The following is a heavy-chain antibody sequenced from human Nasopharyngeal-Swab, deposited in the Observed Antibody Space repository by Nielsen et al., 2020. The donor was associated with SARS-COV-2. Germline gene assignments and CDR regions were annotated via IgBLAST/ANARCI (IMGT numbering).Heavy chain of an antibody. CDR1: GGSISSGSYY. CDR3: ARGLRGVTTYYYYYYMDV. J-gene: IGHJ6*03. D-gene: IGHD4-17*01. Sequence: SETLSLTCTVSGGSISSGSYYWSWLRQPAGKGLEWIGRIYTSGSTNYNPSLKSRVTISVDTSKNQFPLKLSSVTAADTAVYYCARGLRGVTTYYYYYYMDVWGKGTTVTVSS. CDR2: IYTSGST. V-gene: IGHV4-61*02.